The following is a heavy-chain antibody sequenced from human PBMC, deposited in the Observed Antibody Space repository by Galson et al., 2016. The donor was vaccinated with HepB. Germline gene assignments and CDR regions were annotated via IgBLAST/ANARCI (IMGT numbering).Heavy chain of an antibody. CDR1: GFTIRNNG. J-gene: IGHJ4*02. D-gene: IGHD4-11*01. Sequence: SLRLSCAASGFTIRNNGMHWVRQAPGKGLEWVAVITYGGGDKYYGDSVKGRFTISRDDSRNTLHLEMNSLRVEDTAVYYCAREQGYSDYRTADCWGQGTLVTVSP. CDR3: AREQGYSDYRTADC. V-gene: IGHV3-33*01. CDR2: ITYGGGDK.